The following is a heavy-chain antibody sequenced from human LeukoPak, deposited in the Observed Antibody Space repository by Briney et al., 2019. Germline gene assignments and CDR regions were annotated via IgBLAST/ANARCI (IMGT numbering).Heavy chain of an antibody. J-gene: IGHJ4*02. D-gene: IGHD4-17*01. CDR2: ITNSGAT. Sequence: GGSLRLSCVVSGLVFNDAWMSWVRQAPGKGLEWVGRITNSGATDYAAPVKGRFSISRDNSKSTFYLQMNSLETDDTAMYYCTWMATVRPVDIWGQGTLVTVSS. CDR1: GLVFNDAW. CDR3: TWMATVRPVDI. V-gene: IGHV3-15*01.